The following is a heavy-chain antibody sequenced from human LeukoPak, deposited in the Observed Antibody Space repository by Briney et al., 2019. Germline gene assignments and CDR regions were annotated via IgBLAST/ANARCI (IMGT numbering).Heavy chain of an antibody. CDR2: ISAYNGNT. CDR3: ARDPGFWSGFPYYFDY. CDR1: GYTFTSYG. J-gene: IGHJ4*02. V-gene: IGHV1-18*01. Sequence: ASVKVSCKASGYTFTSYGISWVRQAPGQGPEWMGWISAYNGNTNYAQKLQGRVTMTTDTSTSTAYMELRSLRSDDTAVYYCARDPGFWSGFPYYFDYWGQGTLVTVSS. D-gene: IGHD3-3*01.